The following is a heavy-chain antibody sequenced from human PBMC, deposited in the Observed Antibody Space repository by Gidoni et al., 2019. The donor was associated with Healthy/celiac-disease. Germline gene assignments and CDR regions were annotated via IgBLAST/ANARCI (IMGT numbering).Heavy chain of an antibody. V-gene: IGHV4-34*01. J-gene: IGHJ4*02. D-gene: IGHD5-18*01. CDR1: GGSFSGYY. CDR2: INHSGST. Sequence: QVQLQQWGAGLLKPSETLSLTCAVYGGSFSGYYWSWIRQPPGKGLEWIGEINHSGSTNYNPSLKSRVTISVDTSKNQFSLKLSSVTAADTAVYYCAGTSYSYGGGFDYWGQGTLVTVSS. CDR3: AGTSYSYGGGFDY.